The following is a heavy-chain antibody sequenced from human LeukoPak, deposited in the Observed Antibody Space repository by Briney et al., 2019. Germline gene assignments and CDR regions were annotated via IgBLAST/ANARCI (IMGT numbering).Heavy chain of an antibody. J-gene: IGHJ4*02. D-gene: IGHD1-26*01. CDR1: GFTFSDYY. Sequence: GGSLRLSCAASGFTFSDYYMSWIRQAPGKGLEWVSYISSSGSTIYYADSVRGRFTISGDNAKSPLYLQMNSLRAEDTAVYYCAKDSGSHYFDYWGQGTLVTVSS. CDR2: ISSSGSTI. V-gene: IGHV3-11*04. CDR3: AKDSGSHYFDY.